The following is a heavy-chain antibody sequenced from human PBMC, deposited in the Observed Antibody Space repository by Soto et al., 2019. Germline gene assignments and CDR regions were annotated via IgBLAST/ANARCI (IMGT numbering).Heavy chain of an antibody. D-gene: IGHD2-21*02. V-gene: IGHV1-69*13. CDR1: GGTFSSYA. CDR3: ARDDLYCGGDCHITGYY. CDR2: IIPIFGTA. Sequence: SVKVSCKASGGTFSSYAISWVRQAPGQGLEWMGGIIPIFGTANYAQKFQGRVTITADESTSTAYMELSSLRSEDTAVYYCARDDLYCGGDCHITGYYWGQGTLVTVSS. J-gene: IGHJ4*02.